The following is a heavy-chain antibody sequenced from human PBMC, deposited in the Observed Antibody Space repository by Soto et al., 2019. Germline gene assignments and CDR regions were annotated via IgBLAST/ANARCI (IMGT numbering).Heavy chain of an antibody. D-gene: IGHD4-17*01. CDR1: GYTFTSYY. CDR3: ATVNYGYYGMAV. Sequence: ASVKVSCKASGYTFTSYYMHWVRQAPGQGLEWMGIINPSGGSTSYAQKFQGRVTMTRDTSTSTVYMELSSLRSEDTAVYYCATVNYGYYGMAVWGQGTTVTGSS. CDR2: INPSGGST. V-gene: IGHV1-46*01. J-gene: IGHJ6*02.